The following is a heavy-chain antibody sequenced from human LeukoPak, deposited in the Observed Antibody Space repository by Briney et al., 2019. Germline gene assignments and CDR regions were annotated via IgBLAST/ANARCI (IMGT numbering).Heavy chain of an antibody. CDR3: ARDPPGAHFDY. CDR1: GFTFSSYA. CDR2: ISTGSTNI. D-gene: IGHD7-27*01. V-gene: IGHV3-21*01. Sequence: GGSLRLSCAASGFTFSSYAMSWVRQAPGKGLEWVSYISTGSTNIFYADSFKGRFTISRDNAQNSLYLQMNSLRAEDTAVYYCARDPPGAHFDYWGQGTLVTVSS. J-gene: IGHJ4*02.